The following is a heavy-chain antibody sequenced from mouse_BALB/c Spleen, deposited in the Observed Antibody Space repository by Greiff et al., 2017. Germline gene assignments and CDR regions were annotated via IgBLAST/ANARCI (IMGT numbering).Heavy chain of an antibody. CDR2: ISYSGST. Sequence: EVKVEESGPGLVKPSQSLSLTCTVTGYSITSDYAWNWIRQFPGNKLEWMGYISYSGSTSYNPSLKSRISITRDTSKNQFFLQLNSVTTEDTATYYCARSAYDYDGYYAMDYWGQGTSVTVSS. D-gene: IGHD2-4*01. J-gene: IGHJ4*01. V-gene: IGHV3-2*02. CDR3: ARSAYDYDGYYAMDY. CDR1: GYSITSDYA.